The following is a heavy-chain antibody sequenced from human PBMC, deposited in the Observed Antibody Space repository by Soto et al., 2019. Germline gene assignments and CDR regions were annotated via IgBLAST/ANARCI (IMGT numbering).Heavy chain of an antibody. CDR1: GFTINSYA. J-gene: IGHJ6*02. V-gene: IGHV3-23*01. D-gene: IGHD1-26*01. CDR3: ARDMSGGTYNYYYGMDV. CDR2: ISRTGSPT. Sequence: GGSLGLSCAASGFTINSYAMTWVRQAPGRGLEWVSAISRTGSPTYYADSVKGRFTISRDNSKNMLYLQMNSLRADDTAVYYCARDMSGGTYNYYYGMDVWGQGTTVTVSS.